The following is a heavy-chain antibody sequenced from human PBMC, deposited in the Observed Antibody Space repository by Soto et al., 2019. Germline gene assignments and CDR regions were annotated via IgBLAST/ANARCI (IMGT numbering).Heavy chain of an antibody. CDR3: AKLTARLESMEVLDY. CDR2: LSYDGTDG. Sequence: QVQLVESGGGVVQPGRSLRLSCTASGFTFRDYPIHWVRQAPGKGLEWVAVLSYDGTDGYYADSVKGRFTISRDTSKSTVYLQMDSLRGEDTSVYYCAKLTARLESMEVLDYWGQGNLVTVPS. V-gene: IGHV3-30*18. J-gene: IGHJ4*02. D-gene: IGHD1-1*01. CDR1: GFTFRDYP.